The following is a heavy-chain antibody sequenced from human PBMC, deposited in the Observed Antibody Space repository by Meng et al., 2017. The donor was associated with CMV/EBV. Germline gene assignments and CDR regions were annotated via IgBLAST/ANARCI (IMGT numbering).Heavy chain of an antibody. D-gene: IGHD2-2*01. CDR1: GFTFSSYG. CDR3: ARDFVVVVPAAMATYPRYYYYYYGMDV. Sequence: GESLKISCAASGFTFSSYGMHWVRQAPGKGLEWVAVISYDGSNKYYADSVKGRFTISRDNSKNTLYLQMNSLRAEDTAVYYCARDFVVVVPAAMATYPRYYYYYYGMDVWGQGTTVTVSS. J-gene: IGHJ6*02. CDR2: ISYDGSNK. V-gene: IGHV3-30*19.